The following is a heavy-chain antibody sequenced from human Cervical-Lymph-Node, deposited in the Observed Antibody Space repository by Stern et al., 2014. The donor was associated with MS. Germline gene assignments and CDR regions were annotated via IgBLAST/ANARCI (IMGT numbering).Heavy chain of an antibody. CDR2: ISSSSSYI. CDR3: ARGDDYYDSSGYYYPEYFQH. V-gene: IGHV3-21*01. D-gene: IGHD3-22*01. CDR1: GFTFSSYS. J-gene: IGHJ1*01. Sequence: VQLVESGGGLVKPGGSLRLSCAASGFTFSSYSMNWVRQAPGKGLEWGSSISSSSSYIYYADSVKGRFTISRDNAKNSLYLQMNSLRAEDTAVYYCARGDDYYDSSGYYYPEYFQHWGQGTLVTVSS.